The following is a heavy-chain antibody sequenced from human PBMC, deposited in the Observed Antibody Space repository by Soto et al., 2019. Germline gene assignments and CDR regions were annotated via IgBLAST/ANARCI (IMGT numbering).Heavy chain of an antibody. CDR3: AREIVAPIDDGFDY. CDR2: IKQDGSEK. CDR1: GFTFSSYW. Sequence: EVQLVESGGGLVQPGGSLRLSCATSGFTFSSYWMSWVRQAPGKGLEWVANIKQDGSEKYYVDSVKGRFTISRDNAKNSLYLQMNSLRAEDTAVYYCAREIVAPIDDGFDYWGQGTLVTVSS. V-gene: IGHV3-7*01. J-gene: IGHJ4*02. D-gene: IGHD5-12*01.